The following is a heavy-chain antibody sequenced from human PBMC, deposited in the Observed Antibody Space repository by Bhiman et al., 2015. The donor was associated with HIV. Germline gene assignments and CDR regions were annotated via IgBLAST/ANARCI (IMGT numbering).Heavy chain of an antibody. D-gene: IGHD3-10*01. CDR3: ARDATVTQMVRGVPRWFDP. CDR1: GFTFSSYI. Sequence: EVQLVESGGGLVKPGGSLRLSCAASGFTFSSYIMNWVRQAPGKGLEWVSSISSSSSYIYYADSVKGRFTISRDNAKNSLYLQMNSLRAEDTAVYYCARDATVTQMVRGVPRWFDPWGQGTLVTVSS. V-gene: IGHV3-21*03. J-gene: IGHJ5*02. CDR2: ISSSSSYI.